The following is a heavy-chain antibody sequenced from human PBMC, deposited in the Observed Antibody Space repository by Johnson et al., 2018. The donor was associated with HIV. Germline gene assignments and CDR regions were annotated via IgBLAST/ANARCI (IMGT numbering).Heavy chain of an antibody. D-gene: IGHD6-13*01. CDR3: AKGLLIAAAHDAFDI. Sequence: QVQLVESGGGLVQPGGSLRLSCAASGFAFSSYGMHWVRQAPGKGLEWVAVMSYDGSNKYYADSVKGRFTISRDNSKNTLYLQMKSLRAEDTAVYYCAKGLLIAAAHDAFDIWGQGTMVTVSS. V-gene: IGHV3-30*18. CDR1: GFAFSSYG. CDR2: MSYDGSNK. J-gene: IGHJ3*02.